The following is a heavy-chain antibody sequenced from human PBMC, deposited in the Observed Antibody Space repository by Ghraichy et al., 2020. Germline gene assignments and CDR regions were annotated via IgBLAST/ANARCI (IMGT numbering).Heavy chain of an antibody. CDR1: GGSISSYY. CDR2: IYTSGST. J-gene: IGHJ6*02. D-gene: IGHD5-18*01. CDR3: ARLEGYSYGYRGDYYYYGMDV. V-gene: IGHV4-4*09. Sequence: SETLSLTCTVSGGSISSYYWSWIRQPPGKGLEWIGYIYTSGSTNYNPSLKSRVTISVDTSKNQFSLKLSSVTAADTAVYYCARLEGYSYGYRGDYYYYGMDVWGQGTTVTVSS.